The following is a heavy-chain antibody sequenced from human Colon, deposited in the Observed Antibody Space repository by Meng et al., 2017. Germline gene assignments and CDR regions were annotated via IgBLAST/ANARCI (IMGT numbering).Heavy chain of an antibody. D-gene: IGHD3-10*01. CDR2: IYYSENT. J-gene: IGHJ4*02. V-gene: IGHV4-31*03. Sequence: QVQMPESGPGLVKPPETLSLTCSVSGASIRGGGYYWSWIRQVPGKGLDLIGYIYYSENTYYKPSLQSRAIISVDTSKNEFSLRLSSVSAADTAVYYCARRYGSGTYPFDFWGQGILVTVSS. CDR1: GASIRGGGYY. CDR3: ARRYGSGTYPFDF.